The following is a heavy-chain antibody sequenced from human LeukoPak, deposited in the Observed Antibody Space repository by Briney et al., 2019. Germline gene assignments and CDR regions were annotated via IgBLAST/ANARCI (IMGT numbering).Heavy chain of an antibody. Sequence: GGSLRLSCAASGFSFSSYVMHWVRQAPGKGLEWVAVIWYDGSNKYYADSVKGRFTISRDNSENTLYLQMSSLRAEDTAVYYCARGGRAAAGTFDYWGQGTLVTVSS. J-gene: IGHJ4*02. CDR3: ARGGRAAAGTFDY. CDR1: GFSFSSYV. CDR2: IWYDGSNK. D-gene: IGHD6-13*01. V-gene: IGHV3-33*03.